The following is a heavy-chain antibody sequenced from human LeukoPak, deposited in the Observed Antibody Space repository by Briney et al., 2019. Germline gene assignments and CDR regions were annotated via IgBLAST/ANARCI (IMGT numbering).Heavy chain of an antibody. D-gene: IGHD3-10*01. J-gene: IGHJ6*02. CDR1: GFTFSSYA. Sequence: GGSLRLSCAASGFTFSSYAMSWVRQAPGQGLEWVSAISGSGGSTYYADSVKGRFTISRDNSKNTLYLQMNSLRAEDTAVYYCAKEGLPVAWPTWFGEVGHMDVWGQGTTVTVSS. CDR3: AKEGLPVAWPTWFGEVGHMDV. V-gene: IGHV3-23*01. CDR2: ISGSGGST.